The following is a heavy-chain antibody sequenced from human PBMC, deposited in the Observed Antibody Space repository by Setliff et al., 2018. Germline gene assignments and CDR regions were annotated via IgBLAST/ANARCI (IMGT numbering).Heavy chain of an antibody. J-gene: IGHJ4*02. D-gene: IGHD6-13*01. V-gene: IGHV1-46*01. Sequence: ASVKVSWKASGYTFTSYYMHWVRQAPGQGLEWMGIINPSGGSTSYAQKFQGRVTMTRDTSTSTVYMELSCLRSEDTAVYYCSRRSSSGNGFDYWGQGTQVTVSS. CDR2: INPSGGST. CDR1: GYTFTSYY. CDR3: SRRSSSGNGFDY.